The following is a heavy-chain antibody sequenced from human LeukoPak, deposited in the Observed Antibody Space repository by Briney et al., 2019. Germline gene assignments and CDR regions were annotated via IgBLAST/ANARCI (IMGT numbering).Heavy chain of an antibody. CDR2: ISYSGST. CDR1: GGSISSYY. J-gene: IGHJ5*02. CDR3: ARQTYYYDSSELDP. D-gene: IGHD3-22*01. Sequence: SETLSLTCTVSGGSISSYYWSWIRQPPGKGLGCIGYISYSGSTNYNPSLKSRVTISVDTSKNQFSLKLSSVTAADTAVYYCARQTYYYDSSELDPWGQGTLVTVSS. V-gene: IGHV4-59*08.